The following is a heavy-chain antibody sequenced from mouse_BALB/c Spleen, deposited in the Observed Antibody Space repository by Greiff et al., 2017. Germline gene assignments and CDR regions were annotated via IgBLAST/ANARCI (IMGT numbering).Heavy chain of an antibody. CDR3: ARSDWYFDV. Sequence: VQLVESGAELAKPGASVKMSCKASGYTFTSYWMHWVKQRPGQGLEWIGYINPSTGYTEYNQKFKDKATLTADKSSSTAYMQLSSLTSEDSAVYYCARSDWYFDVWGAGTTVTVSS. J-gene: IGHJ1*01. CDR2: INPSTGYT. V-gene: IGHV1-7*01. CDR1: GYTFTSYW.